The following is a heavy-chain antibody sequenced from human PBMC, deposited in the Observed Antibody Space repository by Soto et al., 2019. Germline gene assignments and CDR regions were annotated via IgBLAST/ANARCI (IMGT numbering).Heavy chain of an antibody. V-gene: IGHV1-69*18. CDR3: ARDAGIPVVGRGTSFEY. J-gene: IGHJ4*02. Sequence: QVQLVQSGAEVKKPGSSVKVSCKASGGTFSNYAITWVRQAPGQGLEWMGTIIPIFASARYAQKFQGRVTITADDSTSTTYMDLRSLRSEDTAVYYCARDAGIPVVGRGTSFEYWGQGTLVIVSS. CDR2: IIPIFASA. D-gene: IGHD6-19*01. CDR1: GGTFSNYA.